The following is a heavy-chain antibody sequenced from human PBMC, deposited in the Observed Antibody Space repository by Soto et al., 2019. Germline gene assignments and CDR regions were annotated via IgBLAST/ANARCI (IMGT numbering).Heavy chain of an antibody. J-gene: IGHJ6*02. CDR2: ISYDGSNK. CDR1: GFTFSSYA. V-gene: IGHV3-30-3*01. CDR3: ARDAPQLWSHYYYYYGMDV. Sequence: QVQLVESGGGVVQPGRSLRLSCAASGFTFSSYAMHWVRQAPGKGLEWVAVISYDGSNKYYADSVKGRFTISRDNSKNTLYLQMNSLRAEDTAVYYCARDAPQLWSHYYYYYGMDVWGQGTTVTVSS. D-gene: IGHD5-18*01.